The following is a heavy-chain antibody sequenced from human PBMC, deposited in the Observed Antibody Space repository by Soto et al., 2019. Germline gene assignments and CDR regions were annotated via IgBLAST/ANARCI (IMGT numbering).Heavy chain of an antibody. CDR3: AKEGRITIFGVVINVFDY. V-gene: IGHV3-23*01. CDR1: GFTFSSYA. D-gene: IGHD3-3*01. Sequence: GGSLRLSCAASGFTFSSYAMSWVRQAPGKGLEWVSAISGSGGSTYYADSVKGRFTISRDNSKNTLYLQMNSLRAEDTAVYYCAKEGRITIFGVVINVFDYWGQGTLVTVSS. CDR2: ISGSGGST. J-gene: IGHJ4*02.